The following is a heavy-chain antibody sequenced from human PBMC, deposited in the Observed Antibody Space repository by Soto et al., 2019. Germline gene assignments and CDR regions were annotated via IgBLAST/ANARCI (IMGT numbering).Heavy chain of an antibody. Sequence: QVQLVQSGAEVKKPGASVKVSCKASGYTFTGYYMHWVRQAPGQGLEWMGWINPNSGGTNYAQKFQGRVTMTRDTSISTAYMELSRLRSDDTAVYYCARDKLSIAAAGTEWFDPWGQGTLVTVS. CDR2: INPNSGGT. D-gene: IGHD6-13*01. J-gene: IGHJ5*02. CDR3: ARDKLSIAAAGTEWFDP. CDR1: GYTFTGYY. V-gene: IGHV1-2*02.